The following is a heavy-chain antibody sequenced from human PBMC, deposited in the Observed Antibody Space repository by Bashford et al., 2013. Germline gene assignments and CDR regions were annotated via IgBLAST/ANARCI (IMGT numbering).Heavy chain of an antibody. D-gene: IGHD1-26*01. J-gene: IGHJ3*02. CDR3: ARAYSGNYHEVAFDI. CDR2: IFPADSDT. V-gene: IGHV5-51*01. Sequence: WVRQMPGKGLEWMGIIFPADSDTRYGPSFQGQVTISADKSITTAYLQWSSLKASDTAMYYCARAYSGNYHEVAFDIVGPRDNGHRLL.